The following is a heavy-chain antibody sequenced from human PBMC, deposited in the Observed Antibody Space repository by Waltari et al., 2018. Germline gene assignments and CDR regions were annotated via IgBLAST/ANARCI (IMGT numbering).Heavy chain of an antibody. D-gene: IGHD4-4*01. J-gene: IGHJ4*02. CDR3: AKVVPTTRLPEGMFDY. V-gene: IGHV3-23*01. CDR1: GFTFSSYA. CDR2: ISGSGGST. Sequence: EVQLLESGGGLVQPGGYLRLSCAASGFTFSSYAMTWVRQAPGKGLEWVSAISGSGGSTYYADSVKGRFTISRDNSKNTLYLQMNSLRAEDTAVYYCAKVVPTTRLPEGMFDYWGQGTLVTVSS.